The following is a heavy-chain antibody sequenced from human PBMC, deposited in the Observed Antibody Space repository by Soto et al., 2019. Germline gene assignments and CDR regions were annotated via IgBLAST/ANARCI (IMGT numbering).Heavy chain of an antibody. CDR3: AREGGYSYGSDAFDI. CDR1: GFTFSSYA. D-gene: IGHD5-18*01. J-gene: IGHJ3*02. V-gene: IGHV3-30-3*01. CDR2: ISYDGSNK. Sequence: QVQLVESGGGVVQPGRSLRLSCAASGFTFSSYAMHWVRQAPGKGLEWVAVISYDGSNKYYADSVKGRFTISRDNSKNTLYLQMNSLRAKDTAVYYCAREGGYSYGSDAFDIWGQGTMVTVSS.